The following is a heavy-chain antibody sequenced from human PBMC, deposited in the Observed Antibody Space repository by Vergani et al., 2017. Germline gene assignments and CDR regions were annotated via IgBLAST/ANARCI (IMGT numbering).Heavy chain of an antibody. J-gene: IGHJ2*01. CDR1: GFTFSSYW. CDR3: ARGTIFGVVMNDDWYFDL. D-gene: IGHD3-3*01. V-gene: IGHV3-7*03. Sequence: EVQLVESGGGLVQPGGSLRLSCAASGFTFSSYWMSWVRQAPGKGLEWVANIKQDGSEKYYVDSVKGRFTISRDNAKNSLYLQMNSLRAEDTAVYYCARGTIFGVVMNDDWYFDLWGRGTLVTVSS. CDR2: IKQDGSEK.